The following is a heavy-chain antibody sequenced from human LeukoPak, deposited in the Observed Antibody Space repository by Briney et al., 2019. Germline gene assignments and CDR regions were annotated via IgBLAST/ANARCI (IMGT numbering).Heavy chain of an antibody. V-gene: IGHV3-15*01. J-gene: IGHJ3*02. Sequence: SGRSLTLSCAVSGFTSSNAWMSWVRQAPGRGLDWVGRIKSKTGGGTRDYAAPVKGRFTISRDDSKNTLYLQMNSLKTEDTAVYYCTTFDYAAFLIWGQGTMVTVSS. CDR2: IKSKTGGGTR. CDR3: TTFDYAAFLI. CDR1: GFTSSNAW. D-gene: IGHD4/OR15-4a*01.